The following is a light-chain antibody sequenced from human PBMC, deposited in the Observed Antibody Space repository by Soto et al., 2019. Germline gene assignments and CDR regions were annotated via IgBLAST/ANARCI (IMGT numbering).Light chain of an antibody. CDR3: QQYNSYWET. CDR2: DAS. Sequence: IKMTLSPATLSASVGDRVTITPRASQSISSWLAWYQQKPGKAPKLLIYDASSLESGVPSRFSGSGSGTEFTLTISSLQPDDFATYYCQQYNSYWETFGQGSNADVK. J-gene: IGKJ1*01. V-gene: IGKV1-5*01. CDR1: QSISSW.